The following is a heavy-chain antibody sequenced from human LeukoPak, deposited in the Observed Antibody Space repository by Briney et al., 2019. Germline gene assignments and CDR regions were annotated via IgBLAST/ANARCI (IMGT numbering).Heavy chain of an antibody. Sequence: SETLSLTCTVSGXSIISYYWSWIRQPPGKGLEWIGHIYYRGNTNYNPSLESRVTISVDTSKNQFSLKLTSVIAADTAVYYCARAGLAFDIWGQGTLVTVSS. CDR2: IYYRGNT. V-gene: IGHV4-59*01. CDR1: GXSIISYY. CDR3: ARAGLAFDI. J-gene: IGHJ3*02.